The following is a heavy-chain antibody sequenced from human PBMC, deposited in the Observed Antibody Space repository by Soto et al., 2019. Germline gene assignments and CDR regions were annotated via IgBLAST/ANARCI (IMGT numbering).Heavy chain of an antibody. CDR2: IVVGSGNT. J-gene: IGHJ6*02. V-gene: IGHV1-58*01. CDR1: AFTYPHSA. Sequence: SVKVSCKAAAFTYPHSAVQWVRQARGQRPEWIGWIVVGSGNTNYAQKFQERVTITRDMSTTTVYMELSSLRSEDTAVYYCAADKGGYDFWSGPTIGLDVWGQGTTVTVSS. CDR3: AADKGGYDFWSGPTIGLDV. D-gene: IGHD3-3*01.